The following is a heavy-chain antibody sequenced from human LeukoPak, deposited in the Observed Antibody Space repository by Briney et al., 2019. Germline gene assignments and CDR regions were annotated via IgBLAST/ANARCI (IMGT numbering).Heavy chain of an antibody. CDR1: GGSIGSYY. J-gene: IGHJ4*02. V-gene: IGHV4-59*01. CDR3: ARHGRSDVLITGTTFDY. CDR2: IYYSGST. D-gene: IGHD1-20*01. Sequence: SETLSLTCTVSGGSIGSYYWSWIRQPPGKGLEWIGYIYYSGSTNYNPSLKSRVTISVDTSKNQFSLKLSSVTAADTAVYYCARHGRSDVLITGTTFDYWGQGTLVTVSS.